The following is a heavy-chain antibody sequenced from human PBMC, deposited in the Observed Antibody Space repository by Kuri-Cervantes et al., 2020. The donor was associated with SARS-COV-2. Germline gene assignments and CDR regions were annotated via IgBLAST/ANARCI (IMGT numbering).Heavy chain of an antibody. V-gene: IGHV3-48*01. CDR2: ISSSSSTI. D-gene: IGHD2-21*01. CDR1: GFTFSSYS. Sequence: ETLSLTCAASGFTFSSYSMNWVRQAPGKGLEWVSYISSSSSTIYYADSVKGRFTISRDNAKNSLYLQMNSLRAEDTAVYFCARGRVGVQDFWGQGTLVTVSS. CDR3: ARGRVGVQDF. J-gene: IGHJ4*02.